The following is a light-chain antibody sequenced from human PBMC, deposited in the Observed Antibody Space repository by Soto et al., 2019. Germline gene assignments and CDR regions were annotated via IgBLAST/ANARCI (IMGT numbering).Light chain of an antibody. V-gene: IGKV1-39*01. CDR1: QTIGTW. CDR2: AAS. J-gene: IGKJ5*01. Sequence: DIQMTQSPSTLSASVGDTVTITCRASQTIGTWLAWYQQKPAKAPKLLIYAASTLQSEVPSRFSGSGSGTDFTLTITSLQPEDFATYYCQQSYGTPITFGQGTRLEIK. CDR3: QQSYGTPIT.